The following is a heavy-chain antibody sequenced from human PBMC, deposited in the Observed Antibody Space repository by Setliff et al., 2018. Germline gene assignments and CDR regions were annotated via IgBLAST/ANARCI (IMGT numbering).Heavy chain of an antibody. V-gene: IGHV3-23*01. CDR2: LDNGGGTT. Sequence: GGSLRLSCAAPGFSFSSYAMGWVRQAPGKGLEWVSLLDNGGGTTYYTDSVKGRFTTSRDNSKNTLSLQMSSLRTEDTAIYFCAGQGPIFGSGLIPGFDQWGQGTMVTV. CDR3: AGQGPIFGSGLIPGFDQ. J-gene: IGHJ4*02. CDR1: GFSFSSYA. D-gene: IGHD3-3*01.